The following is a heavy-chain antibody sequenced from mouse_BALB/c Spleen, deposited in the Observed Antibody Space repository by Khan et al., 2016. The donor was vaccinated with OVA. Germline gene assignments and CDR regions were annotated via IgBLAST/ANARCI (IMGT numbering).Heavy chain of an antibody. J-gene: IGHJ4*01. V-gene: IGHV2-6-4*01. CDR3: ARADYRYDGYYAMDY. CDR1: GFSLSRYN. CDR2: IWGAGGT. D-gene: IGHD2-14*01. Sequence: QVQLQQSGPGLVVPSQSLSITCTVSGFSLSRYNIHWVRQPPGKGLEWLGMIWGAGGTDYNSTLKSRLSISKDNSKSQVFLKMNSLQTDDTAMYYSARADYRYDGYYAMDYWGQGTSVTVSS.